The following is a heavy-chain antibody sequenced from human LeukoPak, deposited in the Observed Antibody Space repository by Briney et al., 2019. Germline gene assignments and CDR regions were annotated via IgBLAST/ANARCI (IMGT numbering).Heavy chain of an antibody. D-gene: IGHD6-19*01. J-gene: IGHJ4*02. CDR1: GGSISSYY. CDR3: ARNQWLVPGGNFDY. V-gene: IGHV4-59*12. CDR2: IYYSGST. Sequence: SETLSLTCTVSGGSISSYYWSWIRQPPGKGLEWIGYIYYSGSTNYNPSLKSRVTISVDTSKNQFSLKLSSVTAADTAVYYCARNQWLVPGGNFDYWGQGTLVTVSS.